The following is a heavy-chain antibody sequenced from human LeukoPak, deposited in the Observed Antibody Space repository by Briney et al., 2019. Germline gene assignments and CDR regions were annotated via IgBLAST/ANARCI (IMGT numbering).Heavy chain of an antibody. D-gene: IGHD2-2*01. CDR3: TVPASGGNWFDP. V-gene: IGHV3-23*01. CDR1: GFTFSSYA. Sequence: PGGSLRLSCTASGFTFSSYAMNWVRQAPGKGLEWVSGIGAGGTFTYYADSVKGRFTIFRDNSRNTLYLQMNSLRADDTAVYYCTVPASGGNWFDPWGPGTLVTVSS. J-gene: IGHJ5*02. CDR2: IGAGGTFT.